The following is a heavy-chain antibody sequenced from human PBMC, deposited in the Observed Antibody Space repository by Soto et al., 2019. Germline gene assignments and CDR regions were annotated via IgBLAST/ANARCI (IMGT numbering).Heavy chain of an antibody. Sequence: GGSLRLSCAASGFTFSDYYMSWIRQAPGKGLEWVSYISSSGSTIHYADSVKGRFTISRDNAKNSLYLQMNSLRAEDTAVYFCARDCGGDCYGAFDIWGRGTMVTVSS. D-gene: IGHD2-21*01. CDR1: GFTFSDYY. J-gene: IGHJ3*02. CDR3: ARDCGGDCYGAFDI. V-gene: IGHV3-11*01. CDR2: ISSSGSTI.